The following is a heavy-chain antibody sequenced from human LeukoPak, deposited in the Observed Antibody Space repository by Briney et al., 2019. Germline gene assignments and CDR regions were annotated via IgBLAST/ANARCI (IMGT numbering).Heavy chain of an antibody. J-gene: IGHJ6*03. Sequence: PGGSLRLSCAASGFTFSSYSMNWVRQAPGKGLEWVSYISSSSSTIYYADSVKGRFTISRDNAKNSLYLQMNSLRAKDTAVYYCARVRISYYYYMDVWGKGTTVTVSS. CDR3: ARVRISYYYYMDV. D-gene: IGHD2-15*01. V-gene: IGHV3-48*04. CDR2: ISSSSSTI. CDR1: GFTFSSYS.